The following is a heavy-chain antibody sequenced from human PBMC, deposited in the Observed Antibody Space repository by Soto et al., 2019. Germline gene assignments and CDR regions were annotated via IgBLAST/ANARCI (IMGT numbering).Heavy chain of an antibody. CDR3: ARPDIVVVPAASPYYYGMDV. CDR1: GGTFSSYA. J-gene: IGHJ6*02. Sequence: QVQLVQSGAEVKKPGSSVKVSCKASGGTFSSYAISWVRQAPGQGLEWMGGIIPIFGTANYAQKFQGRVTITADESTCTAYMELSSLRSEDTAVYYCARPDIVVVPAASPYYYGMDVWGQGTTVTVSS. V-gene: IGHV1-69*01. D-gene: IGHD2-2*01. CDR2: IIPIFGTA.